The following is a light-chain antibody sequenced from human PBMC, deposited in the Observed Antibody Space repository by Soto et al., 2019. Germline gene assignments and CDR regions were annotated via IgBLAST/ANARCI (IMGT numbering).Light chain of an antibody. Sequence: QSALTQPASVSGSPGQSITISCTGTSSDVGSYNFVSWYQQYPGKAPKLMIYEVSKRPSGVSNRFSGSKSGNTASLTISGLQAEDEADYYCCSYAGSTTWVFGGGTKVTVL. CDR1: SSDVGSYNF. CDR3: CSYAGSTTWV. CDR2: EVS. V-gene: IGLV2-23*02. J-gene: IGLJ3*02.